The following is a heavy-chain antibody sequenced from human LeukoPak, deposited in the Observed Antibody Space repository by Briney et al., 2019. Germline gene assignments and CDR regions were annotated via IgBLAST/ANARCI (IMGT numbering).Heavy chain of an antibody. D-gene: IGHD3-22*01. CDR3: ARDFSYYDRQLSRYLDL. J-gene: IGHJ2*01. CDR1: GGSISSGDYY. Sequence: SETLSLTCTVSGGSISSGDYYWSWIRQPPGKGLEWIGYIYYSGSTYYNPSLKSRVTISVDTSKNQFSLKLSSVTAADTAVYYCARDFSYYDRQLSRYLDLWGRGTLVTVSS. V-gene: IGHV4-30-4*01. CDR2: IYYSGST.